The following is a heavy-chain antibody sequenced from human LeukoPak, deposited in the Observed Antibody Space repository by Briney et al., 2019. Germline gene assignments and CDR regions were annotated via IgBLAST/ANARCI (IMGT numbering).Heavy chain of an antibody. D-gene: IGHD3-22*01. CDR3: ARAHYYDSSGYYEHYYYYMDV. J-gene: IGHJ6*03. Sequence: ASVKVSCKASGYTFTSYGISWVRQAPGQGLEWMGWISAYNGNTNYAQKLQGRVTMTTDTSTSTAYMELRSLRSDDTAVYYCARAHYYDSSGYYEHYYYYMDVWGKGTTVTVSS. CDR1: GYTFTSYG. V-gene: IGHV1-18*01. CDR2: ISAYNGNT.